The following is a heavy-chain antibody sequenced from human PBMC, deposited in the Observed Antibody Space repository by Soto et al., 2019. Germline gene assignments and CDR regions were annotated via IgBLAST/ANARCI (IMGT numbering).Heavy chain of an antibody. Sequence: EVPLVESGGGLVQPGVSLRLSCAASGFTFSSYSMNWVRQAPGKGLEWVSYISSSSSTIYYADSVKGRFTISRDNAKNSLYRQMNSLRDEDTAVYYCAIAKGSSPQFDYWCQGTLVTVSS. CDR1: GFTFSSYS. D-gene: IGHD6-6*01. CDR2: ISSSSSTI. J-gene: IGHJ4*02. V-gene: IGHV3-48*02. CDR3: AIAKGSSPQFDY.